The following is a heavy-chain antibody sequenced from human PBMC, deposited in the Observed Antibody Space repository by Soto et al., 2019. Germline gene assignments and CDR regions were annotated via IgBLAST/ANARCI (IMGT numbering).Heavy chain of an antibody. Sequence: QVQLVESGGGLVKPGGSLRLSCAASGFTFSDYYMSWIRQAPGKGLEWVSYISSSSSYTNYADSVKGRFTISRDNAKNSLYLQMNSLRAEDTAVYYCGREGPRYGDIGMDVWGQGTTVTVSS. CDR1: GFTFSDYY. D-gene: IGHD4-17*01. V-gene: IGHV3-11*05. CDR3: GREGPRYGDIGMDV. CDR2: ISSSSSYT. J-gene: IGHJ6*02.